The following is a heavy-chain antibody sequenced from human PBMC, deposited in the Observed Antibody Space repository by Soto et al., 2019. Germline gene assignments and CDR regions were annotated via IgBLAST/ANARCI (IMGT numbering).Heavy chain of an antibody. CDR3: ARRGRGIVVVPAAIRGHYYYYGMDV. V-gene: IGHV1-69*13. Sequence: SVRVSCKASGGSFSSYAISWVRQAPGQGLEWMGGIIPIFGTANHAQKFQGRVTITADESTSTAYMELSSLRSEDTAVYYCARRGRGIVVVPAAIRGHYYYYGMDVWGQGTTVTVSS. D-gene: IGHD2-2*01. J-gene: IGHJ6*02. CDR2: IIPIFGTA. CDR1: GGSFSSYA.